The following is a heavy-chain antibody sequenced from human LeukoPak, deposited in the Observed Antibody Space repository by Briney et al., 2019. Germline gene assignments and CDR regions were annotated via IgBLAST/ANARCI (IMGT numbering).Heavy chain of an antibody. Sequence: GGSLRLSCIGSGFPLSKYAMSWVRQAPGKGLEWVSLISTSGNTHYADSVKGRFVISRDNSKNTLYLQMNVLRAEDTAVYYCAKGQTFWGQGTLVTVSS. CDR3: AKGQTF. J-gene: IGHJ4*02. V-gene: IGHV3-23*01. CDR1: GFPLSKYA. CDR2: ISTSGNT.